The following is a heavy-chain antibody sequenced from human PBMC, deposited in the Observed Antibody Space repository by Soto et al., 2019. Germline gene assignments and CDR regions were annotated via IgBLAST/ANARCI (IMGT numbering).Heavy chain of an antibody. D-gene: IGHD3-3*01. Sequence: GGSLRLSCAASGFTFSSYWMHWVRQAPGKGLVWVSRINSDGSSTSYADSVKGRFTISVDNSKNQFSLNLNSVTAADTAVYYCVRNGYYCLDHWGHGTPVTVSS. CDR2: INSDGSST. J-gene: IGHJ4*01. CDR3: VRNGYYCLDH. V-gene: IGHV3-74*01. CDR1: GFTFSSYW.